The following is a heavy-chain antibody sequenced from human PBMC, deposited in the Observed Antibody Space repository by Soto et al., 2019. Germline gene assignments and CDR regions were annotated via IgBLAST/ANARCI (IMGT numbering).Heavy chain of an antibody. Sequence: LSLTCTVSGGSISSYYWSWIRQPPGKGLEWIGYIYYSGSTNYNPSLKSRVTISVDTSKNQFSLKLSSVTAADTAVYYCAREPFYGTQAGRDYDIRGQAPIVTVSS. CDR2: IYYSGST. V-gene: IGHV4-59*01. CDR3: AREPFYGTQAGRDYDI. D-gene: IGHD4-17*01. J-gene: IGHJ3*02. CDR1: GGSISSYY.